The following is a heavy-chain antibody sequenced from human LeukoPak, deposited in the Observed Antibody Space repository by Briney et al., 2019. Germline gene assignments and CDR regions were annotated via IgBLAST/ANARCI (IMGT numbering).Heavy chain of an antibody. J-gene: IGHJ6*04. Sequence: GGSLRLSCAASGFTFSSYSMNWVRQAPGKGLGWVSSISSSSSYIYYADSVKGRFTISRDNAKNSLYLRMNSLRAEDTAVYYCARVVVVADYYYYGMDVWGKGTTVTVSS. CDR2: ISSSSSYI. CDR1: GFTFSSYS. CDR3: ARVVVVADYYYYGMDV. D-gene: IGHD2-15*01. V-gene: IGHV3-21*01.